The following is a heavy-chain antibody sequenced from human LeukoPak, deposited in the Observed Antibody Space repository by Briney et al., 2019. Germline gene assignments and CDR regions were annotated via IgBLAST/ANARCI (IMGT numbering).Heavy chain of an antibody. Sequence: GESLKISCKGSGYTFTNYWIGWVRQMPGKGLEWMGILYPGVSDTRYSPSFQGQVTFSADKSISTAYLQWNSLKASDTAIYYCARHVDAYNYFDYWGQGTLVTVSS. J-gene: IGHJ4*02. CDR3: ARHVDAYNYFDY. D-gene: IGHD5-24*01. V-gene: IGHV5-51*01. CDR1: GYTFTNYW. CDR2: LYPGVSDT.